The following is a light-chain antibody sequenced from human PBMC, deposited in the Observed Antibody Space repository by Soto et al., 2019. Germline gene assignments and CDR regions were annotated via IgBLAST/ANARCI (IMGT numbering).Light chain of an antibody. CDR3: QQRGNWIT. J-gene: IGKJ5*01. Sequence: EIVLTQSPATLSLSPGERATLSCRASQSVSSYLAWYQQKPGQAPRLLIYDASNRATGIPARLSASGSGTDFALTISSLEPEDSAVYYCQQRGNWITFGPGTRLEIK. CDR2: DAS. V-gene: IGKV3-11*01. CDR1: QSVSSY.